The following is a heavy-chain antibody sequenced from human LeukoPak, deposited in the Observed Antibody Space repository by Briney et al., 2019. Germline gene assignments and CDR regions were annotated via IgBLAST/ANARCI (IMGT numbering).Heavy chain of an antibody. V-gene: IGHV3-72*01. Sequence: GGSLRLSCAASGFTFSDHYMDWVRQAPGKGLEWVGRTRNKANSYTTEYAASVKGRFTISRDDSKNSLYLQVNSLKTEDTAVYYCARFYSGSYPVWGQGTLVTVSS. J-gene: IGHJ4*02. CDR3: ARFYSGSYPV. CDR2: TRNKANSYTT. D-gene: IGHD1-26*01. CDR1: GFTFSDHY.